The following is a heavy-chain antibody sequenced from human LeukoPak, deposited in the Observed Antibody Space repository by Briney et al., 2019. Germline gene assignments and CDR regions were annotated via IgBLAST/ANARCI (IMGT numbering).Heavy chain of an antibody. CDR1: GFTFSGYS. V-gene: IGHV3-21*01. D-gene: IGHD3-22*01. Sequence: GGSLRLSCTASGFTFSGYSMNWVRQAPGKGLEWVSSISTSSSYIYYADSVKGRFTISRDNARKSLYLQMNSLRAEDTAVYYCARGRYYYDSSGYFDYWGQGTLVTVSS. CDR2: ISTSSSYI. J-gene: IGHJ4*02. CDR3: ARGRYYYDSSGYFDY.